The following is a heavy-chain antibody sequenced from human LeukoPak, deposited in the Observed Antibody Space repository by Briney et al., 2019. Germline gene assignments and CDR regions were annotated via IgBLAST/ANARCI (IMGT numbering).Heavy chain of an antibody. J-gene: IGHJ6*03. CDR2: ISGSGVST. Sequence: GGSLRLSCAASGFRFSSYAMSWVRQAPGKGLEWVSAISGSGVSTYYADSVKGRFTISRDNSKNTLYLQMNSLRVEDTAVYYCAKPRFLEWFPEGDYYYYMDVWGKGTTVTVSS. CDR1: GFRFSSYA. V-gene: IGHV3-23*01. CDR3: AKPRFLEWFPEGDYYYYMDV. D-gene: IGHD3-3*01.